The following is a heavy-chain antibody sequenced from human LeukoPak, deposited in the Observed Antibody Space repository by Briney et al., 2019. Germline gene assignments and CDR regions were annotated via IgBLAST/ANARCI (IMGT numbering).Heavy chain of an antibody. V-gene: IGHV4-4*02. CDR2: VYHEGST. CDR1: GVAINSNYW. J-gene: IGHJ6*03. D-gene: IGHD3-10*01. CDR3: ARVGTTMVRGVIIDYYYYYMDV. Sequence: SETLSLTCAVSGVAINSNYWWTWVRQTPGKWLEWIGEVYHEGSTNYNPSLKSRVTISVDTSKNQFSLKLSSVTAADTAVYYCARVGTTMVRGVIIDYYYYYMDVWGKGTTVTISS.